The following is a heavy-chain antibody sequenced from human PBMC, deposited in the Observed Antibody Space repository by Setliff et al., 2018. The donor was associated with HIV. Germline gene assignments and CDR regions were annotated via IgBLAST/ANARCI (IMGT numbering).Heavy chain of an antibody. J-gene: IGHJ2*01. CDR2: LSYSGGTT. V-gene: IGHV3-23*01. CDR3: AKHPYAQIADWYFDL. CDR1: GFTFSNNA. Sequence: LRLSCAASGFTFSNNAMSWVRQAPGKGLEWVSVLSYSGGTTYYADSVKGRFTISRDNSKNTLFLQMNSLRAEDTAVYYCAKHPYAQIADWYFDLWGRGTLVTVSS. D-gene: IGHD3-22*01.